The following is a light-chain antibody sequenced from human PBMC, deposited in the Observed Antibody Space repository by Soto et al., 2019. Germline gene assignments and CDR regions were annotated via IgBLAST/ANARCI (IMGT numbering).Light chain of an antibody. CDR3: QQYNNWPSYP. CDR1: QSVSSN. CDR2: GAS. Sequence: EIVMTQSPATLSVSPGERATLSCRASQSVSSNLAWYQQKPGQAPRLLIYGASTMATGIPARGSGSGSGTDFTLTLSSLQSEAFAVYYCQQYNNWPSYPFCQGTKLAIK. V-gene: IGKV3-15*01. J-gene: IGKJ2*01.